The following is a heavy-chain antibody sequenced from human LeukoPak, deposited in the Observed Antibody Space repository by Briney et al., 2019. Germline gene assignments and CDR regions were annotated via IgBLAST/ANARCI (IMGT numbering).Heavy chain of an antibody. J-gene: IGHJ4*02. CDR1: GFTFSSYA. CDR2: ISSSGGST. V-gene: IGHV3-23*01. CDR3: ARPDYDSSGYADY. Sequence: PGGSLRLSCAASGFTFSSYAMSWVRQAPGKGLEWVSAISSSGGSTYYADSVKGRFTITRDNAKNTLYLQMHSLRAEDTAVYYCARPDYDSSGYADYWGQGTLVTVSS. D-gene: IGHD3-22*01.